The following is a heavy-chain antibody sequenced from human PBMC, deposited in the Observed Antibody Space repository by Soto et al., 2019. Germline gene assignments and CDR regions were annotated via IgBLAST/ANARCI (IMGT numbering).Heavy chain of an antibody. CDR2: VYHSGST. CDR3: ARHACSGDSCYSGSLDY. CDR1: GGSISSYY. D-gene: IGHD2-15*01. J-gene: IGHJ4*02. Sequence: QVQLQESGPGLVKPSETLSLTCTVSGGSISSYYWSWIRQPPGKGLEWIGYVYHSGSTNYNPSLGSRVTISEDTSNNQFSLKLSSVTAADTAVHFCARHACSGDSCYSGSLDYWGQGTLVTVSS. V-gene: IGHV4-59*08.